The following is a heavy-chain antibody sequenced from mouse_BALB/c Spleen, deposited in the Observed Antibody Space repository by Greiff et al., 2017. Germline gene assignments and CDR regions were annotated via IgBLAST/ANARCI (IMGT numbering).Heavy chain of an antibody. D-gene: IGHD1-1*01. Sequence: VQLQQSGPELVKPGASVKISCKASGYSFTGYFMNWVMQSHGKSLEWIGRINPYNGDTFYNQKFKGKATLTVDKSSSTAHMELRSLASEDSAVYDCARWPSDYYYGSSYAMDYWGQGTSVTVSS. V-gene: IGHV1-20*02. CDR2: INPYNGDT. CDR1: GYSFTGYF. J-gene: IGHJ4*01. CDR3: ARWPSDYYYGSSYAMDY.